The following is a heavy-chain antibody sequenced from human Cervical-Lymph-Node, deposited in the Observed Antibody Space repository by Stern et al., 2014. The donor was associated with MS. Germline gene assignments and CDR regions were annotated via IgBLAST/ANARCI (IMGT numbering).Heavy chain of an antibody. CDR3: AHRRYSSSWYDYNWFDP. V-gene: IGHV2-5*02. J-gene: IGHJ5*02. CDR2: IYWDDDK. Sequence: ESGPTLVKPTQTLTLTCTFSGFSLSTSGVGVGWIRQPPGKALEWLVLIYWDDDKRYSPSLKSRLTITKDTSKNQVVLTMTNMDPVDTATYYCAHRRYSSSWYDYNWFDPWGQGTLVTVSS. CDR1: GFSLSTSGVG. D-gene: IGHD6-13*01.